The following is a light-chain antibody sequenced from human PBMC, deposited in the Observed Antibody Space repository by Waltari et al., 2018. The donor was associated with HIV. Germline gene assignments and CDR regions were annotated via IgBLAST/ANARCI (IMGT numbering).Light chain of an antibody. J-gene: IGLJ1*01. CDR2: YDS. Sequence: SYVLTQPPSVSVAPGETARITCGGNIIGRRSVHWYQQKPGLAPVLVIYYDSDRPSGIPERFSGSKSGNTATLTISRVEDGDEADYYCQVWDSSSDHPYVFGTGTKVTVL. CDR3: QVWDSSSDHPYV. CDR1: IIGRRS. V-gene: IGLV3-21*04.